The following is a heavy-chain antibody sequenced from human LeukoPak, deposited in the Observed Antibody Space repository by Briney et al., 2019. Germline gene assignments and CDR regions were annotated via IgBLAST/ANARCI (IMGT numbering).Heavy chain of an antibody. CDR1: GGTFSSYA. CDR3: ARGSSGRFLEWLGAFDI. Sequence: SVKVSCKASGGTFSSYAISWVRQAPGQGLEWMGGIIPIFGTANYAQKFQGRVTITTDESTSTAYMELSSLRSDDTAVYYCARGSSGRFLEWLGAFDIWGQETMVTVSS. D-gene: IGHD3-3*01. J-gene: IGHJ3*02. V-gene: IGHV1-69*05. CDR2: IIPIFGTA.